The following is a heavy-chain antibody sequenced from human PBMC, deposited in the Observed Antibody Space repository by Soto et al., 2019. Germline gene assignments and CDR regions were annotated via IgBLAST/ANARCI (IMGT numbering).Heavy chain of an antibody. D-gene: IGHD2-15*01. CDR1: GFTFSSYA. Sequence: QVQLVESGGGVVQPGRSLRLSCAASGFTFSSYAMHWVRQAPGKGLEWVAVISYDGSNKYYADSVKSRFTISRDNSKNTLYLQMNSLRAEDTAVYYCARDGPEDVVVFDYWGQGTLVTVSS. CDR2: ISYDGSNK. V-gene: IGHV3-30-3*01. J-gene: IGHJ4*02. CDR3: ARDGPEDVVVFDY.